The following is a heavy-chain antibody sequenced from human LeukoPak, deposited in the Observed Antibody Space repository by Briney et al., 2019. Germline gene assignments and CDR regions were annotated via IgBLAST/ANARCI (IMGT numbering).Heavy chain of an antibody. D-gene: IGHD2-2*01. J-gene: IGHJ4*02. CDR3: VRDLRYCSSTSCYDPCFDY. Sequence: GGSLRLSCAASGFTFSSYWMHWVRQAPGKGLVWFSPPNSDGSSTGYADSVKGRFTISRDNAKNTLYLTMNSLRAEDTAVYYCVRDLRYCSSTSCYDPCFDYWGQGTLVTVSS. V-gene: IGHV3-74*01. CDR1: GFTFSSYW. CDR2: PNSDGSST.